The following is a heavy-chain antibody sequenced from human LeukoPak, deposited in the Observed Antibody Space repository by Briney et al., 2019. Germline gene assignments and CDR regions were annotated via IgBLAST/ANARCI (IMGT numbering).Heavy chain of an antibody. CDR3: ARINDYVWGSYRFDAFDM. D-gene: IGHD3-16*02. CDR2: ISSSSGTI. CDR1: DFNFSSYS. Sequence: PGGSLRLSCAASDFNFSSYSMNWVRQAPGKGLEWVSYISSSSGTIYYADSVKGRFTISRDNAKNSLYLQMNSLRDEDTAVYYCARINDYVWGSYRFDAFDMWGQGTMVTVSS. V-gene: IGHV3-48*02. J-gene: IGHJ3*02.